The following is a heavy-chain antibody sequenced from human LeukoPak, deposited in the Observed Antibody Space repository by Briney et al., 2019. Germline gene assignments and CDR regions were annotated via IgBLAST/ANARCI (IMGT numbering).Heavy chain of an antibody. CDR2: IYHSGST. D-gene: IGHD5-18*01. Sequence: PSETLSLTCAVSGGSISTGNWWNWVRQPPGKGLEWIGEIYHSGSTNYNPSLKSRVTISVDTSKNQFSLKLSSVTAADTAVYYCARRGGYSYGQYDYWGQGTLVTVSS. V-gene: IGHV4-4*02. J-gene: IGHJ4*02. CDR3: ARRGGYSYGQYDY. CDR1: GGSISTGNW.